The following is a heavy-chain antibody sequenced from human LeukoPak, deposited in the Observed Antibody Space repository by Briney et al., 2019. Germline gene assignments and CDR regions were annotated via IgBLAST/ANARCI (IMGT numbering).Heavy chain of an antibody. J-gene: IGHJ4*02. V-gene: IGHV4-4*07. Sequence: SETLSLTCTVSGGSISSYYWSWIRQPAGKGLEWIGRIYTSGSTNYNPSLKSRVTMSVDTSKNQFSLKLSSVTAADTAVYYCARGPLWLGTYYFDYWGQGTLVTVSS. CDR1: GGSISSYY. CDR2: IYTSGST. CDR3: ARGPLWLGTYYFDY. D-gene: IGHD3-10*01.